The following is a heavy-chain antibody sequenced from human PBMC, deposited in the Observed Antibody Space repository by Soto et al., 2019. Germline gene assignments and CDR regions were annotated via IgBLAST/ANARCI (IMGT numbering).Heavy chain of an antibody. CDR2: IYHSGST. V-gene: IGHV4-30-2*01. Sequence: PSETLSLTCAVSCGSISSGGYSWSWIRQPPGKGLEWIGYIYHSGSTYYNPSLKSRVTISVDRSKNQFSLKLSSVTAADTAVYYCARVPSPWGQGTLVTVSS. CDR1: CGSISSGGYS. CDR3: ARVPSP. J-gene: IGHJ5*02.